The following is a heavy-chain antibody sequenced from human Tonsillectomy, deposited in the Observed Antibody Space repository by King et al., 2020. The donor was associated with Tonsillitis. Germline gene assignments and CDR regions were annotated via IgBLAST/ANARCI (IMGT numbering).Heavy chain of an antibody. Sequence: QLVQSGAEVKKPGASLKVSCKVSGYTFTSYGISWVRQAPGQGLEWMGWINTYNGNTNYAQKFQGSVTMTPDTSTTTTYMELGSLRSDDAAVYYCVRDGTYDSGSSWTFAFDVWGQGTMVTVSS. J-gene: IGHJ3*01. D-gene: IGHD3-22*01. V-gene: IGHV1-18*01. CDR3: VRDGTYDSGSSWTFAFDV. CDR2: INTYNGNT. CDR1: GYTFTSYG.